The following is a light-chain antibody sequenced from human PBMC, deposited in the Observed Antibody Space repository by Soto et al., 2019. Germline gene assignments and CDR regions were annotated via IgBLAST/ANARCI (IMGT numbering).Light chain of an antibody. CDR1: QSVSSSY. CDR2: GAS. CDR3: QQYGSSPRT. J-gene: IGKJ1*01. V-gene: IGKV3-20*01. Sequence: IRLPQYPCTLSLTPGESATLPCKASQSVSSSYLAWYQQKPGQAPRLLIYGASSRATGIPDRFSGSGSGTDFTLTISRLEPEDFAVYYCQQYGSSPRTFGQGTKVVIK.